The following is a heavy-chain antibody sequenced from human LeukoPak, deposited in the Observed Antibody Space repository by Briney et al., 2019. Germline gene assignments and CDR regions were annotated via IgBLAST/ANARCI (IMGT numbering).Heavy chain of an antibody. Sequence: ASVKVSCKASGYRFTDYGISWVRQAPGQGLEWLGWISPYNGNSNYAQNVQDRVTMTTDTSTSTAYMELRNLRSDDTAVYYCARVLVGELRRFDYWGQGTLVTVSS. J-gene: IGHJ4*02. CDR2: ISPYNGNS. D-gene: IGHD1-7*01. CDR3: ARVLVGELRRFDY. CDR1: GYRFTDYG. V-gene: IGHV1-18*01.